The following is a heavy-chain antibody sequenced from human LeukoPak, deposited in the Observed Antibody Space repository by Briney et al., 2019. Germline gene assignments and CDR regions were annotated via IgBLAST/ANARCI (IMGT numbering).Heavy chain of an antibody. CDR2: IFYSGST. D-gene: IGHD3-16*01. J-gene: IGHJ6*03. Sequence: SETLSLTCTVSGGSISSYCWSWIRQPPGKGLEWIGYIFYSGSTNYNPSLKSRVTISVDTSKNQFSLKLSSVTAADTAVYYCAREYGGSSRYYYMDVWGKGTTVTVSS. CDR1: GGSISSYC. CDR3: AREYGGSSRYYYMDV. V-gene: IGHV4-59*12.